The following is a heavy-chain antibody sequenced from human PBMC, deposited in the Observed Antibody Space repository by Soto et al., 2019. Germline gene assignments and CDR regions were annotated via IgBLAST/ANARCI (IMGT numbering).Heavy chain of an antibody. CDR3: AKIVVGSPDY. J-gene: IGHJ4*02. CDR2: ISGTGGNT. D-gene: IGHD3-22*01. CDR1: GFIFSTYA. Sequence: EVQLLESGGALLQPGGSLRLSCAASGFIFSTYAMSWVRQAPGKGLEWVSMISGTGGNTHYADSVKGLFTISRDNSRNTLFLQINSLRSEDTAVYYCAKIVVGSPDYWGQGTLVTVSS. V-gene: IGHV3-23*01.